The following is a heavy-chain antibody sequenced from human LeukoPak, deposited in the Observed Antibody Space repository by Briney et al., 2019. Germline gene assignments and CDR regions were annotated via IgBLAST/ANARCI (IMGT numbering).Heavy chain of an antibody. CDR2: IKQDGSEK. Sequence: GGSLRLSCAASGFTFSSYWMSWVRQAPGKGLEWVANIKQDGSEKYYVDSVKGRFTISRDNAKNSLYLHMNSLRAEDTAVYYCARGPAIAVAGLDYYFDYWGQGTLVTVSS. V-gene: IGHV3-7*03. CDR3: ARGPAIAVAGLDYYFDY. CDR1: GFTFSSYW. J-gene: IGHJ4*02. D-gene: IGHD6-19*01.